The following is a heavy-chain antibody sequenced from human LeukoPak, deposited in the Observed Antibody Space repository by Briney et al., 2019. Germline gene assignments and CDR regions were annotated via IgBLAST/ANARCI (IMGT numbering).Heavy chain of an antibody. Sequence: GGSLKISCQASGYKFNNFYIAWVRQLPGKGLEWVAIIYPGDSDIRYSPSIQGHVTISADKSTSTTFLQWTSLKASDTAMYYCARRHSDSLTGFDFWGQGTLVTVTS. CDR3: ARRHSDSLTGFDF. D-gene: IGHD3-9*01. CDR2: IYPGDSDI. J-gene: IGHJ4*02. CDR1: GYKFNNFY. V-gene: IGHV5-51*01.